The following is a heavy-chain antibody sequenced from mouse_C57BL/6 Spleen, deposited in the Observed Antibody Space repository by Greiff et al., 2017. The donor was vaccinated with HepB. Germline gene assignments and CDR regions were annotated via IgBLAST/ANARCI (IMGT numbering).Heavy chain of an antibody. CDR3: ARATSNYYYGSSYFDY. J-gene: IGHJ2*01. Sequence: EVKLVESGGGLVKPGGSLKLSCAASGFTFSSYAMSWVRQTPEKRLEWVATISDGGSYTYYPDNVKGRFTISRDNAKNNLYLQMSHLKSEDTAMYYCARATSNYYYGSSYFDYWGQGTTLTVSS. CDR1: GFTFSSYA. V-gene: IGHV5-4*03. D-gene: IGHD1-1*01. CDR2: ISDGGSYT.